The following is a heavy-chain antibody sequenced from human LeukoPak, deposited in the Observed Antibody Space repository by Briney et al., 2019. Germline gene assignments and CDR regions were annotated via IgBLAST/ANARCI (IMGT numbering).Heavy chain of an antibody. J-gene: IGHJ3*02. D-gene: IGHD1-14*01. CDR1: GDSISNYY. Sequence: SETLSLTCTVSGDSISNYYWSWIRQPTGKGLEWIGYIYYSGNTDYNPPLKSRVTISVDTSKNQFSLRLNSVTAADTAVYYCARYRNEALFAFDIWGQGTMVTVSS. V-gene: IGHV4-59*01. CDR3: ARYRNEALFAFDI. CDR2: IYYSGNT.